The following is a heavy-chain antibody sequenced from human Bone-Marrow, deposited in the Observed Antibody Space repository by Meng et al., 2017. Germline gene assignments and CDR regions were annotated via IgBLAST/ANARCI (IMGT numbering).Heavy chain of an antibody. Sequence: SQTLSLTCAISGDSVSSNSAAWNWLRQSPSRGLEWLGRTYYRSKWYNDYAVSVKSRITITPDTSKNQFSLQLNSVTPEDTAVYYCARDGRPHSSGWYSVGSGYFDYWGQGTLVTVSS. V-gene: IGHV6-1*01. CDR3: ARDGRPHSSGWYSVGSGYFDY. CDR2: TYYRSKWYN. J-gene: IGHJ4*02. D-gene: IGHD6-19*01. CDR1: GDSVSSNSAA.